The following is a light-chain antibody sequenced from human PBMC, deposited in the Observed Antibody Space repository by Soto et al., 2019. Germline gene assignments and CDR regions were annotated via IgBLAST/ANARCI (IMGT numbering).Light chain of an antibody. V-gene: IGKV3-20*01. J-gene: IGKJ1*01. Sequence: EIVLTQSPGTLSLSPGERATLSCRASQSVASRNLAWYQQKSGQAPRLLIYGASSRAIHTPDRFSGSGSGTDFTLTISGLEPEDFAVYDCHHFGNSRCTFGQWTKVDIK. CDR1: QSVASRN. CDR2: GAS. CDR3: HHFGNSRCT.